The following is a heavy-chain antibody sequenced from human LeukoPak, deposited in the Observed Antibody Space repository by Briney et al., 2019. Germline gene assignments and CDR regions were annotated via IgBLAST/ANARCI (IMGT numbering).Heavy chain of an antibody. CDR2: ISYDGSNK. Sequence: LTGGSLRLSCAASGFTFSSYGMHWVRQAPGEGLEWVAVISYDGSNKYYADSVKGRFTISRDNSKNTLYLQMNSLRAEDTAVYYCAKDRRPYYFDYWGQGTLVTVSS. CDR1: GFTFSSYG. D-gene: IGHD1-1*01. V-gene: IGHV3-30*18. J-gene: IGHJ4*02. CDR3: AKDRRPYYFDY.